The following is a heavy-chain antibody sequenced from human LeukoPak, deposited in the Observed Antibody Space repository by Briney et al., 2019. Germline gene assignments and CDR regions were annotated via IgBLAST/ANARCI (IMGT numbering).Heavy chain of an antibody. CDR2: INGDGSRT. Sequence: GGSLRLSCAASGFTFSSYWMHWVRQAPGKGLVRVSRINGDGSRTTYADSVKGRYTISRDNAKNTLYLQMNSLRAEDTAVYYCARGFDWDATMGYWGQGTLVTVSS. D-gene: IGHD3-9*01. J-gene: IGHJ4*02. CDR1: GFTFSSYW. CDR3: ARGFDWDATMGY. V-gene: IGHV3-74*01.